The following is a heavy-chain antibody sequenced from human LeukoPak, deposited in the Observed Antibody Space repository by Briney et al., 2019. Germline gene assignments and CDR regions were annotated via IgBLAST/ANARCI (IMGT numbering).Heavy chain of an antibody. CDR3: VRVRVGSGGFDI. V-gene: IGHV3-30*14. CDR2: ISHDGSNK. J-gene: IGHJ3*02. D-gene: IGHD2-8*02. Sequence: GSLRLSCAGSGFNFSCYSLDWVRPAPGKGLEWVAVISHDGSNKYYADSVKGRFTISRENAKNLLFLQMNSLRVGDTAVYYCVRVRVGSGGFDIWGQGTMVTVSS. CDR1: GFNFSCYS.